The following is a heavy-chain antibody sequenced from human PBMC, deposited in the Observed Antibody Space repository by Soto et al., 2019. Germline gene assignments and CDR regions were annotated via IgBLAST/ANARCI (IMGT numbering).Heavy chain of an antibody. CDR3: TKDRFPHTNYIDFDN. J-gene: IGHJ4*02. V-gene: IGHV3-23*05. CDR2: ISYNGRST. CDR1: GFAFTSYA. Sequence: EVQLLESGGGLVQPGGSLTLSCEASGFAFTSYAMSWVRQAPGKGLEWVSSISYNGRSTYYAGSVRGRVTISRDNPRNTVFLRMTSLRAEDTAVYYCTKDRFPHTNYIDFDNWGRGTQVTVSS. D-gene: IGHD4-4*01.